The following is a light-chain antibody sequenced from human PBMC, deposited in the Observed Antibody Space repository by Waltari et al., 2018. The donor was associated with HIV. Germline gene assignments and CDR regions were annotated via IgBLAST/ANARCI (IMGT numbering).Light chain of an antibody. J-gene: IGKJ2*01. Sequence: EVVMTQSPATLSVSLGGRATLTCRASQSILSNLDWYQQKPGQAPRLLVYGASARAAGVPARFTGSGSGTEFTLTISSLQSEDFAVYYCQQYNYWPPYTFSQGTRLEIK. CDR2: GAS. CDR3: QQYNYWPPYT. CDR1: QSILSN. V-gene: IGKV3-15*01.